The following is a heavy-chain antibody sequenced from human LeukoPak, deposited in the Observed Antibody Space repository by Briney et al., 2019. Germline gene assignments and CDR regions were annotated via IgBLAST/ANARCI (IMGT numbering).Heavy chain of an antibody. CDR1: GGSIGSYY. CDR3: ASSRDYFDY. CDR2: IYYGGNT. Sequence: PSETLSLTCTVSGGSIGSYYWSWIRQPPGKGLEWIGYIYYGGNTDHNPSLKSRVSISVDTSKNQFSLKLSSVTAADTAVYYCASSRDYFDYWGQGTLVTVSS. V-gene: IGHV4-59*01. J-gene: IGHJ4*02.